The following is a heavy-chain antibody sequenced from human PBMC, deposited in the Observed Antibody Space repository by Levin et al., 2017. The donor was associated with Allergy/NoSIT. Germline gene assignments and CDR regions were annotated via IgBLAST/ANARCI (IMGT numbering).Heavy chain of an antibody. CDR1: GFTFTTYA. J-gene: IGHJ4*02. Sequence: PGGSLRLSCEASGFTFTTYAMAWVRQAPGKGLEWVSGISVSGGSTYYADSVKGRFTISRDNSKNTLYLQMNSLRAEDTAVYYCAPLRGFGELDYWGQGTLVTVSS. D-gene: IGHD3-10*01. CDR3: APLRGFGELDY. CDR2: ISVSGGST. V-gene: IGHV3-23*01.